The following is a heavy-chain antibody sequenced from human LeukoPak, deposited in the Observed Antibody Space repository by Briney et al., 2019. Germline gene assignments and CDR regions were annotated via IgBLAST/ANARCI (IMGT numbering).Heavy chain of an antibody. CDR2: ISYDGNNQ. V-gene: IGHV3-30-3*01. CDR1: GFTLRSHA. Sequence: GGSLRLSCAASGFTLRSHAMHWVRQAPGKGLEWVALISYDGNNQYYADSVKGRFTISRDNSKNSLYLQMNTLRAEDTAVYYCASDEGNYFDYWGQGTLVTVSS. J-gene: IGHJ4*02. CDR3: ASDEGNYFDY.